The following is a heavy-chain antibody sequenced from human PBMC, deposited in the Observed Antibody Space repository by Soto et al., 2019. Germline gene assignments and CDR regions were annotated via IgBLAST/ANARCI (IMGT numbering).Heavy chain of an antibody. CDR1: GYTFTSYD. J-gene: IGHJ6*03. V-gene: IGHV1-8*01. CDR2: MNPNSGNT. D-gene: IGHD3-3*01. CDR3: ARRNYDFWSGYYYYYYYYMDV. Sequence: GASVKVSCKASGYTFTSYDINWVRQATGQGLEWMGWMNPNSGNTGYAQKFQGRVTMTRNTSISTAYMELSSLRSEDTAVYYCARRNYDFWSGYYYYYYYYMDVWGKGTTVTVSS.